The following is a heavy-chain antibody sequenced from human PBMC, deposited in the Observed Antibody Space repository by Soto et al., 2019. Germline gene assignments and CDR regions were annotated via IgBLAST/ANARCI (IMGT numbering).Heavy chain of an antibody. J-gene: IGHJ4*02. D-gene: IGHD5-18*01. CDR1: GFTFSSYA. V-gene: IGHV3-23*01. CDR2: ISGSGGST. CDR3: AKDRDTAMVLFFYFDY. Sequence: GGSLRLSCAASGFTFSSYAMSWVRQAPGKGLEWVSAISGSGGSTYYADSVKGRFTISRDNSKNTLYLQMNSLRAEDTAVYYCAKDRDTAMVLFFYFDYWGQGTLVTVSS.